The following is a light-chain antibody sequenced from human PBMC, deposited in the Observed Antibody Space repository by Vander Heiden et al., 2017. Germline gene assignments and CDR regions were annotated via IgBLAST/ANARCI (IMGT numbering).Light chain of an antibody. CDR3: RQSDTTPHT. CDR2: AVS. Sequence: DIQMPQSPSALSASVGDRVSIPCRASQSISSYLHWYQQKPGKAPKLLIYAVSSSQTAVLSRFSGCGSLRAFTLTISRMQPEAIATSYFRQSDTTPHTFGQGTKLXIK. V-gene: IGKV1-39*01. CDR1: QSISSY. J-gene: IGKJ2*01.